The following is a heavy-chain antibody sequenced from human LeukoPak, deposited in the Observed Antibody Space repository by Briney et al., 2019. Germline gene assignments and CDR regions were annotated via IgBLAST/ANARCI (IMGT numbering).Heavy chain of an antibody. CDR1: GYTFTSYH. Sequence: GASVKVSCKASGYTFTSYHIHWVRQAPGQGLEWMGIINPSGGGTSYAQKFQGRVTMTEDTSTDTAYMELSSLRSEDTAVYYCATDSFHYVQGYFDLWGRGTLVTVSS. J-gene: IGHJ2*01. CDR3: ATDSFHYVQGYFDL. CDR2: INPSGGGT. D-gene: IGHD3-16*01. V-gene: IGHV1-46*01.